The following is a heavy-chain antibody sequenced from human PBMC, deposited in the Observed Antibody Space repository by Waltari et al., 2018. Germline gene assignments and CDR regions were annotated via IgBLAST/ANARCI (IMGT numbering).Heavy chain of an antibody. CDR1: GFTFRSNW. Sequence: EVQLVDSGGGLVQPGGSLRPACAASGFTFRSNWRSWVRQAPGRGLEWLANIKPDGSQQYYVDSVRGRFSISRDNAKNSLYLQLNSLRAEDTAIYYCARDFNWGWDFWGQGTLVTVSS. V-gene: IGHV3-7*03. J-gene: IGHJ4*02. CDR3: ARDFNWGWDF. D-gene: IGHD7-27*01. CDR2: IKPDGSQQ.